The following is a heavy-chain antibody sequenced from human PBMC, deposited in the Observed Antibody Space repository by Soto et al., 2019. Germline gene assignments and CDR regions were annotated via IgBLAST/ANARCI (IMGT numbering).Heavy chain of an antibody. CDR2: ISKSDYT. J-gene: IGHJ4*02. CDR1: GFAFNNYG. V-gene: IGHV3-21*01. D-gene: IGHD2-2*01. CDR3: AREDSIIIPAVSDF. Sequence: GGSLRLSCTVSGFAFNNYGINWVRQAPGKGLEWVSSISKSDYTYYSDSVKGRFTISRDNAKNSVSLQMNTLRVEDTAVYYCAREDSIIIPAVSDFWGRGTLVTVSS.